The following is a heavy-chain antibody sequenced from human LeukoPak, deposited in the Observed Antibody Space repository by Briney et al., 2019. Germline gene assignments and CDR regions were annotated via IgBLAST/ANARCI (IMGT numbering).Heavy chain of an antibody. J-gene: IGHJ5*02. CDR3: ARPFYYDSRIDP. CDR2: SYYSGST. Sequence: SQTLSLTSTVSGGSISSGDSYWSWLRQPPGKGLDWIGYSYYSGSTYNNPCLKSRLTISADTSKNQFSLKLSSVTAGDTAVYYCARPFYYDSRIDPWGQGTLVTVSS. V-gene: IGHV4-30-4*01. D-gene: IGHD3-22*01. CDR1: GGSISSGDSY.